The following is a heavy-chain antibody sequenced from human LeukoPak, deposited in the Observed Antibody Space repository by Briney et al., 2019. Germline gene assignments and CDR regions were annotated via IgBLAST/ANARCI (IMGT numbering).Heavy chain of an antibody. CDR3: ACADCSASCYVFDP. Sequence: ASVKVSCKASGYTLTGYLLHWVRQAPGQGLEWMGWINPSSGATNYAQKFQGRVTMTRDTSINTAYMELSRLRSDDTAVYYGACADCSASCYVFDPWGQGTLVTVSS. D-gene: IGHD2-2*01. CDR1: GYTLTGYL. J-gene: IGHJ5*02. CDR2: INPSSGAT. V-gene: IGHV1-2*02.